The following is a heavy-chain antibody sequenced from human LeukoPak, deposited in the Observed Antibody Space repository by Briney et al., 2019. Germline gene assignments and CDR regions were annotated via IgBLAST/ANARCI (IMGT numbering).Heavy chain of an antibody. D-gene: IGHD3-10*01. CDR3: ARDRVVRGLDY. Sequence: PGGSLRLSCAASGFTFSSYSMNWVRQAPGQGLEWVSYISSSSSTIYYADSVKGRFTISRDNAKNSLYLQMNSLRAEDTAVYYCARDRVVRGLDYWGQGTLVTVSS. J-gene: IGHJ4*02. CDR2: ISSSSSTI. V-gene: IGHV3-48*04. CDR1: GFTFSSYS.